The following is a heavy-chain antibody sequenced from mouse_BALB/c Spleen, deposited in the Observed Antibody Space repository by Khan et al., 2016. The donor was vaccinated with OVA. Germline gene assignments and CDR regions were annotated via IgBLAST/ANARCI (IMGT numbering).Heavy chain of an antibody. CDR3: ARAGYYEAWFAY. CDR1: GYSITSDYA. D-gene: IGHD2-3*01. CDR2: ISYSGST. Sequence: EVQLQESGPGLVKPSQSLSLTCTVTGYSITSDYAWNWIRQFPGNKLEWMGYISYSGSTSYNPSLKSRTSITRDTSKNQLFLQLNSVTTEDTATYYCARAGYYEAWFAYWGQGTLVTVSA. J-gene: IGHJ3*01. V-gene: IGHV3-2*02.